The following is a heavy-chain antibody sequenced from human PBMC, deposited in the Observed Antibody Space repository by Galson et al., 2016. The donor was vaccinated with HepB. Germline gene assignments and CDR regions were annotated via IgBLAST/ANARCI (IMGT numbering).Heavy chain of an antibody. D-gene: IGHD1-26*01. CDR2: INNDGSST. CDR1: GFTFSSYW. Sequence: LSCAASGFTFSSYWMYWVRQAPGKGLVWVSRINNDGSSTSYADSVKGRFTISKDNAKNTLYLQMNSLRAEDTAVYYCARGPPTVGAISALLDYWGQGTLVTVSS. CDR3: ARGPPTVGAISALLDY. J-gene: IGHJ4*02. V-gene: IGHV3-74*01.